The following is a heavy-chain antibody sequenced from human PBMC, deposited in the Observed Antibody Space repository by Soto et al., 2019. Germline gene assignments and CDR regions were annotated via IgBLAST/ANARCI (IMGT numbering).Heavy chain of an antibody. J-gene: IGHJ6*02. D-gene: IGHD6-19*01. Sequence: PGGSLRLSCAASGFTFSSYAMSWVRQAPGKGLEWVSAISGSGGSTYYADSVKGRFTISRDNSKNTLYLQMNSLRAEDTAVYYCAKLINSGWWPQVQYYYYYGMDVWGQGTTVTVSS. V-gene: IGHV3-23*01. CDR3: AKLINSGWWPQVQYYYYYGMDV. CDR2: ISGSGGST. CDR1: GFTFSSYA.